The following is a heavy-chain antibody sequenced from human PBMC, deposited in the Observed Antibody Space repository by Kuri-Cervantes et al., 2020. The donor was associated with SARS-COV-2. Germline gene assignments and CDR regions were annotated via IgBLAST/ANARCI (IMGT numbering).Heavy chain of an antibody. CDR3: ARAGVAGYSSGWNPYYYYGMDV. J-gene: IGHJ6*02. CDR2: IIPIFGTA. Sequence: SSVKVSCKASVGTFSSYAISWVRQAPGQGLEWMGGIIPIFGTANYAQKFQGRVTITADEYTSTAYMELSSLRSEDTAVYYCARAGVAGYSSGWNPYYYYGMDVWGQGTTVTVSS. D-gene: IGHD6-19*01. V-gene: IGHV1-69*13. CDR1: VGTFSSYA.